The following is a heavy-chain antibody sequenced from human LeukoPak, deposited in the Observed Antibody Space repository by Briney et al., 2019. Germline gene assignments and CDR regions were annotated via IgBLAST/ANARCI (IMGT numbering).Heavy chain of an antibody. J-gene: IGHJ2*01. D-gene: IGHD4-17*01. CDR2: IYHSGST. V-gene: IGHV4-30-2*01. CDR3: AGAPLYGEPWYFDL. CDR1: GGSISSGGYS. Sequence: SQTLSLTCAVSGGSISSGGYSWSWIRQPPGKGLEWIGYIYHSGSTYYNPSLKSRVTISVDRSKNQFSLKLSSVTAADTAVYYCAGAPLYGEPWYFDLWGRGTLVTVSS.